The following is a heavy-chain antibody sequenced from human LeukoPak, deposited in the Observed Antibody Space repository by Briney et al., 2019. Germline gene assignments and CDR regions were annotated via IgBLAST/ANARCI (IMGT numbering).Heavy chain of an antibody. CDR1: GFTFSDSP. Sequence: GGSLRLSCSASGFTFSDSPIHWVRQASGKGLEWVGRIRNKANSYATAYAASLKGRFTFSRDDSKNTAYLQVNSLKTEDTAVYYCTRQHKLMNFDYWGQGTLVTVSS. D-gene: IGHD2-15*01. V-gene: IGHV3-73*01. CDR3: TRQHKLMNFDY. J-gene: IGHJ4*02. CDR2: IRNKANSYAT.